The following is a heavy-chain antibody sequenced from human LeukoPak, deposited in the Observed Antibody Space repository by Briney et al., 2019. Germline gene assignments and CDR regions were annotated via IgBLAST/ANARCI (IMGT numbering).Heavy chain of an antibody. D-gene: IGHD1-26*01. J-gene: IGHJ4*02. Sequence: SETLSLTCTVSGGSLSSGGYYWSWIRQHPGTGLEWIGYIYYSGSTNYNPSLKSRVTISVDTSKNQFSLKLSSVTAADTAVYYCARELSPRWELHQRIWDYWGQGTLVTVSS. CDR3: ARELSPRWELHQRIWDY. V-gene: IGHV4-61*08. CDR2: IYYSGST. CDR1: GGSLSSGGYY.